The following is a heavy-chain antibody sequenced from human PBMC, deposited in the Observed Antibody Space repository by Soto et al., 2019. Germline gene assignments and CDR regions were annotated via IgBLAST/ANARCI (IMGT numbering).Heavy chain of an antibody. CDR1: GYTFTSYG. CDR3: ARDRAPKGSGSYYNEFRSSIYGMDV. D-gene: IGHD3-10*01. Sequence: ASVKVSCKASGYTFTSYGISWVRQAPGQGLEWMGWISAYNGNTNYAQKLQGRVTMTTDTSTSTAYMELRSLRSDDTAVYYCARDRAPKGSGSYYNEFRSSIYGMDVWGQGTTVTVSS. CDR2: ISAYNGNT. V-gene: IGHV1-18*01. J-gene: IGHJ6*02.